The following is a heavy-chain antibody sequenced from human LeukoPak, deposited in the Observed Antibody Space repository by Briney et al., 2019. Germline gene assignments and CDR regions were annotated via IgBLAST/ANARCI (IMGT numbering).Heavy chain of an antibody. CDR3: ARDPYDTSANDAFDI. D-gene: IGHD3-22*01. CDR2: IYTSGST. Sequence: PSQTLSLTCTVSGGSISSGTYYWNWIRQPAGTGLEWIGRIYTSGSTNYNPSLKSRVTISVDTSKNQFSLKLTSVTAADTAMYYCARDPYDTSANDAFDIWGQGTMVSVSS. CDR1: GGSISSGTYY. J-gene: IGHJ3*02. V-gene: IGHV4-61*02.